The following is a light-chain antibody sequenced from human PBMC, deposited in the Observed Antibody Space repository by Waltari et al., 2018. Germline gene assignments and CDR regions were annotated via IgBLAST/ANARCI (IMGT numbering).Light chain of an antibody. CDR1: QSLLHSSGNTF. J-gene: IGKJ1*01. Sequence: DIVMTQSPLSLSVTPGEPASISCRSSQSLLHSSGNTFLDWYLQKPGQSPQPLIYLVSNRASGVPDSVSGSGSGTDFTLKISRVEAEDVGVYFCMQARQTPWTFGQGTKVEIK. CDR2: LVS. V-gene: IGKV2-28*01. CDR3: MQARQTPWT.